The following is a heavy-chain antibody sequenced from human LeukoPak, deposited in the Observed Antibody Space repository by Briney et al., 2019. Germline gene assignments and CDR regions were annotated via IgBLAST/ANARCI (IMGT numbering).Heavy chain of an antibody. CDR2: SSSSHFI. V-gene: IGHV3-21*01. CDR3: ARDPGYTSTWHY. CDR1: GFTVSSYG. J-gene: IGHJ4*02. D-gene: IGHD6-13*01. Sequence: GGSLRLSCAASGFTVSSYGMTWVRQAPGKGLEWVSFSSSSHFIYYADSVKGRFTISRDNAKNSLFLQMNSLGAEDTAVYYCARDPGYTSTWHYWGQGTLVTVSS.